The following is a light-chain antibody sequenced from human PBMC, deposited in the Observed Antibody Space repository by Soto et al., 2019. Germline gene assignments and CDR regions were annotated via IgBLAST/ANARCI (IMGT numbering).Light chain of an antibody. Sequence: QSVLTQPPSVSGAPGQRVTMSCTGSSSNVGAGYDVHWYRHLPGTAPKLLIYANNNRPSGVPDRFSGSKSGTSASLAISGLQAEDEADYYCQSYDSSLNSRVFGPGTKLSVL. V-gene: IGLV1-40*01. CDR1: SSNVGAGYD. CDR2: ANN. J-gene: IGLJ2*01. CDR3: QSYDSSLNSRV.